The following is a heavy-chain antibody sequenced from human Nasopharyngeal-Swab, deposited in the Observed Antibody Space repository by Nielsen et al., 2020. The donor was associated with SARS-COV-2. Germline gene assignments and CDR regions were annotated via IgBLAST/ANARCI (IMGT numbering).Heavy chain of an antibody. V-gene: IGHV3-21*01. CDR2: ISSSSSYI. J-gene: IGHJ1*01. D-gene: IGHD6-13*01. Sequence: GGSLRLSCAASGFTFSSYSMNWVRQAPGKGLEWVSSISSSSSYIYYADSVKGRFTISRDNAKNSIYLQMDRLRVEDTAVYYCARESSAADYWGQGTLVTVSS. CDR1: GFTFSSYS. CDR3: ARESSAADY.